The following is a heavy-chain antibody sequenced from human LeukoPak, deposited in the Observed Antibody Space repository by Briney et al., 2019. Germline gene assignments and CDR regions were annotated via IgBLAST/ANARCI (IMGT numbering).Heavy chain of an antibody. CDR3: AKVATMIVVVITTADDAFDI. J-gene: IGHJ3*02. V-gene: IGHV3-23*01. CDR1: GFTFSSYA. CDR2: ISGSGGST. Sequence: PGGSLRLSCAASGFTFSSYAMSWVRQAPGKGLEWVSAISGSGGSTYYADSVKGRFTISRDNSKNTLYLQMNSLRAEDTAVYYRAKVATMIVVVITTADDAFDIWGQGTMVTVSS. D-gene: IGHD3-22*01.